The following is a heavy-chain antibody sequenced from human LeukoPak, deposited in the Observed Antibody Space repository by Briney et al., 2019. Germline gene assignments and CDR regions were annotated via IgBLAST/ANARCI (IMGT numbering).Heavy chain of an antibody. J-gene: IGHJ3*02. V-gene: IGHV3-74*01. CDR2: IDSDGLST. Sequence: PGGSLRLSCAASGFAFSTYWIHWVRHAPGKGLVRVSRIDSDGLSTIYADSVKGRFTISRDNAKNTLYLQMNSLRAEDTAVYYCARGGGDRAFDIWGQGTMVTVSS. D-gene: IGHD2-21*02. CDR3: ARGGGDRAFDI. CDR1: GFAFSTYW.